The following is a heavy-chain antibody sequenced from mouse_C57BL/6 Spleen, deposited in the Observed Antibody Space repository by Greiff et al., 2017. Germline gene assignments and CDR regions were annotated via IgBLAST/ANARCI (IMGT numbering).Heavy chain of an antibody. CDR2: IYPGDGDT. Sequence: QVQLQQSGAELVKPGASVKISCKASGYAFSSYWMNLVKQRPGKGLEWIGQIYPGDGDTNYNGKFKGKATLTADKSSSTAYMQLSSLTSEDSAVYFCARGDGNHYYAMDYWGQGTSVTVSS. J-gene: IGHJ4*01. D-gene: IGHD2-1*01. CDR1: GYAFSSYW. CDR3: ARGDGNHYYAMDY. V-gene: IGHV1-80*01.